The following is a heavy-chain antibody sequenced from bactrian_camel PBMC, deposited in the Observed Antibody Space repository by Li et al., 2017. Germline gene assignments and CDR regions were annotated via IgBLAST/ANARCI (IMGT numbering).Heavy chain of an antibody. V-gene: IGHV3-2*01. CDR1: GLDNSRPL. CDR2: FDIRTGIA. Sequence: HVQLVESGGGSVQAGGSLRLSCTVFGLDNSRPLMGYFRQAPGKEREAIASFDIRTGIATYSDTVKGRFTISQDNAKNTMYLQMNSLKPEDTAVYYCAADDVLGDDSYNYWGQGTQVTVS. J-gene: IGHJ4*01. CDR3: AADDVLGDDSYNY. D-gene: IGHD1*01.